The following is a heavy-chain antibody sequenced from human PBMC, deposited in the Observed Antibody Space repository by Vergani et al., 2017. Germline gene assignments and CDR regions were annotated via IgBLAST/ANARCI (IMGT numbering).Heavy chain of an antibody. CDR2: IYPAYSDT. J-gene: IGHJ4*02. CDR1: EYSFGNYW. Sequence: EGELVPSGPEMRTPGESLTISCKGSEYSFGNYWIGCGRQMPGKGMVWMGIIYPAYSDTRYSPSFQGQVTISADKSSSTAVLQWDSLKASDNALYYCARHTTYTDSWGQGTLVTVSS. CDR3: ARHTTYTDS. D-gene: IGHD1-1*01. V-gene: IGHV5-51*01.